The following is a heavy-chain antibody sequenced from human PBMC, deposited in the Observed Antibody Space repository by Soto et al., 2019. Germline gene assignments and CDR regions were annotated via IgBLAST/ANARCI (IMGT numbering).Heavy chain of an antibody. D-gene: IGHD6-19*01. CDR2: IYYSGST. CDR3: ARLVAVAGTYYYYGREA. V-gene: IGHV4-39*01. J-gene: IGHJ6*02. Sequence: SETLSLTCTVSGGSISSSSYYWGWIHHPPGKGLEWIGSIYYSGSTYYNPSLKSRVTISVDTSKNQFSRKLSSVTAADTAVYYCARLVAVAGTYYYYGREASGQETTLIGSS. CDR1: GGSISSSSYY.